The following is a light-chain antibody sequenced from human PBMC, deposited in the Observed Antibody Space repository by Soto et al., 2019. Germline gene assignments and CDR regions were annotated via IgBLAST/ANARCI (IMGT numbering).Light chain of an antibody. Sequence: DIQMTQSPSSLSASVGDRVTITCRASQAITNDLSWYQQKPGEPPKRLIYAASTLHSGVTSRFSGSGSGTEFTLTISSLQIEDLATYFCLQHNSYPRTFGQGTKVELK. CDR3: LQHNSYPRT. CDR1: QAITND. J-gene: IGKJ1*01. V-gene: IGKV1-17*01. CDR2: AAS.